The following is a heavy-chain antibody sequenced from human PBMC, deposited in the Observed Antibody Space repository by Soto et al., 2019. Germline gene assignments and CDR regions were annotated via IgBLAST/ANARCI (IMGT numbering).Heavy chain of an antibody. Sequence: ESGGGVVQPGRSLRLSCAASGFTFSSYGMHWVRQAPGKGLEWVAVISYDGSNKYYADSVKGRFTISRDNSKNTLYLQMNSLRAEDTAVYYCAKNLDYVDYWGQGTLVTVSS. CDR3: AKNLDYVDY. V-gene: IGHV3-30*18. J-gene: IGHJ4*02. CDR1: GFTFSSYG. CDR2: ISYDGSNK.